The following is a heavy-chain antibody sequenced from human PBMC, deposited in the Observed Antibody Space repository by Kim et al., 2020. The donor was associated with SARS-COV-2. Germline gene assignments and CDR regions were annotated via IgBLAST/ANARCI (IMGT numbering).Heavy chain of an antibody. CDR3: AKDLPMMVRGGSAFDI. J-gene: IGHJ3*02. D-gene: IGHD3-10*01. V-gene: IGHV3-30*02. Sequence: SVKGRFTISRDNSKNTLYLQMNSLRAEDTAVYYCAKDLPMMVRGGSAFDIWGQGTMVTVSS.